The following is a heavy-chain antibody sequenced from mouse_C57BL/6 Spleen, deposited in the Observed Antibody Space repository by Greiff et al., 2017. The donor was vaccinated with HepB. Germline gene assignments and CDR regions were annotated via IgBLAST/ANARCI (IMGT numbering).Heavy chain of an antibody. CDR2: IHPNSGST. V-gene: IGHV1-64*01. D-gene: IGHD1-1*01. Sequence: VQLQQPGAELVKPGASVKLSCKASGYTFTSYWMHWVKQRPGQGLEWIGMIHPNSGSTNYNEKFKSKATLTVDKSSSTAYMQLSSLTSEDSAVYYCARIIGDYYGSSYEIPFDYWGQGTTLTVSS. J-gene: IGHJ2*01. CDR3: ARIIGDYYGSSYEIPFDY. CDR1: GYTFTSYW.